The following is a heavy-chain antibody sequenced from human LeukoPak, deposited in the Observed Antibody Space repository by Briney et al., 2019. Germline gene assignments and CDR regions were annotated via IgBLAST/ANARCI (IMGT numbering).Heavy chain of an antibody. CDR3: ARIRPQDTQWLVRGYFDY. Sequence: HPGRSLRLSCAASGFTFSSYGMHWVRQAPGKGLEWVAVISYDGSNKYYADSVKGRFTISRDNSKNTLYLQMNSLRAEDTAVYYCARIRPQDTQWLVRGYFDYWGQGTLVTVSS. D-gene: IGHD6-19*01. V-gene: IGHV3-30*03. J-gene: IGHJ4*02. CDR1: GFTFSSYG. CDR2: ISYDGSNK.